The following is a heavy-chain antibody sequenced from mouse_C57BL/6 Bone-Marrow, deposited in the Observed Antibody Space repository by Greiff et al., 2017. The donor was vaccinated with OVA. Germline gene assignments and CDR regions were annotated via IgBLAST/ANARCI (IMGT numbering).Heavy chain of an antibody. CDR3: ARGGIYYGNYRYCAFDY. Sequence: QVQLQQSDAELVKPGASVKLSCKVSGYTFTDHTIHWMKQRPEQGLEWIGYIYPRDGSTKYNEKFKGKATLTADKSSSTAYMQLHSLTSEDSAVYFSARGGIYYGNYRYCAFDYWGQGTTVTVSS. CDR2: IYPRDGST. J-gene: IGHJ4*01. V-gene: IGHV1-78*01. CDR1: GYTFTDHT. D-gene: IGHD2-1*01.